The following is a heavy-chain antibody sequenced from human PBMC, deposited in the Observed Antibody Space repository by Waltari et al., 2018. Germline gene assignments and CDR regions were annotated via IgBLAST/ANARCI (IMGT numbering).Heavy chain of an antibody. CDR3: ARVGSDYYDSSGYFDY. J-gene: IGHJ4*02. CDR2: IIPIFGTA. V-gene: IGHV1-69*01. CDR1: ECTFSSYA. Sequence: QVQLVQSGAEVKKPGSSVKVSCKASECTFSSYAIRWLRQAPGQGLEWMGGIIPIFGTANYAQKFQGRVTITADESTSTAYMELSSLRSEDTAVYYCARVGSDYYDSSGYFDYWGQGTLVTVSS. D-gene: IGHD3-22*01.